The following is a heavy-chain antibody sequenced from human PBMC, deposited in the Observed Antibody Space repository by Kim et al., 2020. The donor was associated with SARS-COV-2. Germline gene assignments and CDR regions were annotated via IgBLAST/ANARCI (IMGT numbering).Heavy chain of an antibody. CDR3: ARDDVWSGYGVDV. CDR2: IYYSGST. J-gene: IGHJ6*02. V-gene: IGHV4-30-4*01. D-gene: IGHD3-3*01. CDR1: GGSISSGDYY. Sequence: SETLSLTCTVSGGSISSGDYYWSWIRQPPGKGLEWIGYIYYSGSTYYNPSLKSRVTISVDTSKNQFSLKLSSVTAADTAVYYCARDDVWSGYGVDVWGQGTTVTVSS.